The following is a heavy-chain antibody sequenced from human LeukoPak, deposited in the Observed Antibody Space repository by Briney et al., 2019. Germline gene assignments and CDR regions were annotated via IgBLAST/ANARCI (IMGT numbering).Heavy chain of an antibody. D-gene: IGHD3/OR15-3a*01. V-gene: IGHV3-30*03. Sequence: GGSLRLSCAASGFTFSSYGMHWVRQAPGKGLEWVAVISYDGSNKYYADSVKGRFTISRDNSKNTLYLQMNSLRAEDTAVYYCASGDDFWTSYHFDYWGQGTLVTVSS. CDR1: GFTFSSYG. CDR3: ASGDDFWTSYHFDY. CDR2: ISYDGSNK. J-gene: IGHJ4*02.